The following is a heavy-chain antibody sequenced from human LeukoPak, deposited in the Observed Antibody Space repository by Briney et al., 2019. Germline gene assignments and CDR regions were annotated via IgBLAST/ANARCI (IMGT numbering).Heavy chain of an antibody. CDR3: ASDYYGSGSYYNP. J-gene: IGHJ5*02. Sequence: SETLSLTCAVSGGSISSGGYSWSWIRQPPGKGLEWIGYIYHSGSTYCNPSLKSRVTISVDRSKNQFSLKLSSVTAADTAVYYCASDYYGSGSYYNPWGQGTLVTVSS. CDR2: IYHSGST. CDR1: GGSISSGGYS. V-gene: IGHV4-30-2*01. D-gene: IGHD3-10*01.